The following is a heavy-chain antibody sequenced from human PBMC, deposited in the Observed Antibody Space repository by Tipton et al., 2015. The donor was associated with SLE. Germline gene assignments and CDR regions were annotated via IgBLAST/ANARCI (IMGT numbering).Heavy chain of an antibody. CDR3: ARSRYSSTSPSNVTTWFDP. J-gene: IGHJ5*02. Sequence: TLSLTCTISGDSITSGPYYWAWIRQPPGKGLEWIGTIYYNGFSYQSPSLKSRITMSVDTSKTQFSLTLTSMTAADTAVYYCARSRYSSTSPSNVTTWFDPWGQGILVRVSS. CDR2: IYYNGFS. D-gene: IGHD2-2*01. V-gene: IGHV4-39*07. CDR1: GDSITSGPYY.